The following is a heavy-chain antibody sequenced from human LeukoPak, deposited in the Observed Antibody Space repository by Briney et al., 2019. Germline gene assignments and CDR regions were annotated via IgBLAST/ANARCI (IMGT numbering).Heavy chain of an antibody. D-gene: IGHD6-19*01. CDR2: IYPGDSDT. V-gene: IGHV5-51*01. CDR1: GYSFTSYW. Sequence: GESLKISCKGSGYSFTSYWIGWVRQMPGKGLGWMGIIYPGDSDTRYSPSFQGQVTISADKSISTAYLQWSRPKAADTARDYCARRGGQWLVRGNAYYFDYWGQGTLVTVSS. CDR3: ARRGGQWLVRGNAYYFDY. J-gene: IGHJ4*02.